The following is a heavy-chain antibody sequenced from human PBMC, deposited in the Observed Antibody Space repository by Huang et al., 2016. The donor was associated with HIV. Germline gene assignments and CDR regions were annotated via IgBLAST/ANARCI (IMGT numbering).Heavy chain of an antibody. J-gene: IGHJ5*01. Sequence: QVQLVQSGAEVKKPGASVTISCKASGFSILLYYIHWVRQVPGQGLEWMGIVNPSGGGADYEQKVKGRVTMTRDTSTRTLYMELSSLRSEDTAVYYCAREGITPSGTEVSGFDFWGQGTPVSVSS. V-gene: IGHV1-46*03. CDR3: AREGITPSGTEVSGFDF. D-gene: IGHD6-13*01. CDR1: GFSILLYY. CDR2: VNPSGGGA.